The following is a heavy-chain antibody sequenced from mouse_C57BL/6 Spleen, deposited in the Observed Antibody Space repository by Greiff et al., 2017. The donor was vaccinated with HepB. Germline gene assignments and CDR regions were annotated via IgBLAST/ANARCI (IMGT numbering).Heavy chain of an antibody. CDR3: ARTTVVERFPDYYAMDY. J-gene: IGHJ4*01. D-gene: IGHD1-1*01. Sequence: QVQLQQPGTELVKPGASVKLSCKASGYTFTSYWMHWVKQRPGQGLEWIGNINPSNGGTNYNEKFKSKATLTVDKSSSTAYMQLSSLTSEDSAVYYCARTTVVERFPDYYAMDYWGQGTSVTVSS. V-gene: IGHV1-53*01. CDR2: INPSNGGT. CDR1: GYTFTSYW.